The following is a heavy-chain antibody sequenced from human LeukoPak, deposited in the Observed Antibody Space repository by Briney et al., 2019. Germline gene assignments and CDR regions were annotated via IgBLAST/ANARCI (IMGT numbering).Heavy chain of an antibody. J-gene: IGHJ3*02. D-gene: IGHD3-22*01. V-gene: IGHV3-20*01. Sequence: PGGSLRLSCAASGFTFDDYGMSWVRQAPGKGLEWVSGINWNGGSTGYADSVKGRFTNSRDNAKNSLYLQMNSLRAEDTALYHCARDGIPYYYDSSGYDDAFDIWGQGTMVTVSS. CDR3: ARDGIPYYYDSSGYDDAFDI. CDR1: GFTFDDYG. CDR2: INWNGGST.